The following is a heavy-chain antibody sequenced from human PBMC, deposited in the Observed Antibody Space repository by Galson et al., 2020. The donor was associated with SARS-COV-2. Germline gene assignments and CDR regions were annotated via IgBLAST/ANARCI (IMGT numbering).Heavy chain of an antibody. CDR1: GYTFTGYY. V-gene: IGHV1-2*02. CDR2: INPNSGGT. D-gene: IGHD2-2*02. J-gene: IGHJ4*02. CDR3: ARERCSSTSCYRPPDY. Sequence: ASVKVSCKASGYTFTGYYMHWVRQAPGQGLEWMGWINPNSGGTNYAQKFQGRVTMTRDTSISTAYMELSRLRSDDTAVYYCARERCSSTSCYRPPDYWGQGTLVTVSS.